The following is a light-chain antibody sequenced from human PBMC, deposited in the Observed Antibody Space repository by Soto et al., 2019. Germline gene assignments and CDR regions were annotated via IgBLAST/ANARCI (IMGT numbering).Light chain of an antibody. V-gene: IGLV2-23*02. J-gene: IGLJ1*01. CDR1: SSDVGSYNL. CDR2: EVS. CDR3: CSYAGSSTPYV. Sequence: QFALTQPASVSGSPGQSITISCTGTSSDVGSYNLVSWYQQHPGKAPKFMIYEVSKRPSGVSNRFSASKSGNTASLTISGLQAEDEADYYCCSYAGSSTPYVFGTGTKLTVL.